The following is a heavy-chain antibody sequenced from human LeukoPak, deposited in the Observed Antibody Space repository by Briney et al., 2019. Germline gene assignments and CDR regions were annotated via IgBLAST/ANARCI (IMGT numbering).Heavy chain of an antibody. J-gene: IGHJ6*03. Sequence: SETLSLTCAVYGGSFSGYYWSWIRQPAGKGLEWIGRIYTSGSTNYNPSLKSQVTISVDTSKNQFSLKLSSVTAADTAVYYCARGNYYGSGSYSYYYYYMDVWGKGTTVTISS. D-gene: IGHD3-10*01. CDR2: IYTSGST. CDR1: GGSFSGYY. V-gene: IGHV4-59*10. CDR3: ARGNYYGSGSYSYYYYYMDV.